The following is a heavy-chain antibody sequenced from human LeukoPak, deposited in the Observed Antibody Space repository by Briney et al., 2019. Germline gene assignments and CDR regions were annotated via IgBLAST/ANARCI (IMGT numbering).Heavy chain of an antibody. CDR2: ISSSSSYI. CDR1: GFTFSSYS. J-gene: IGHJ5*02. D-gene: IGHD6-19*01. CDR3: ARDREQWLVGWFDP. V-gene: IGHV3-21*01. Sequence: TGGSLRLSCAASGFTFSSYSMNWVRQAPGKGLEWVSSISSSSSYIYYADSVKGRFTISRDNAKNSLYLQMNSLRAEDTAVYYCARDREQWLVGWFDPWGQGTLVTVSS.